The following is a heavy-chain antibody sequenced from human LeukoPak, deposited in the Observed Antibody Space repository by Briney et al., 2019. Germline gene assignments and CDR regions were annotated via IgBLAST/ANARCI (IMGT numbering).Heavy chain of an antibody. CDR3: ARAGRLTFDI. Sequence: SKTLSLTCAVYGGSFSGYYWSWIRQPPGKGLEWIGEINHSGSTNYNPSLKSRVTISVDTSKNQFSLKLSSVTAADTAVYYCARAGRLTFDIWGQGTMVTVSS. V-gene: IGHV4-34*01. J-gene: IGHJ3*02. CDR2: INHSGST. CDR1: GGSFSGYY. D-gene: IGHD6-25*01.